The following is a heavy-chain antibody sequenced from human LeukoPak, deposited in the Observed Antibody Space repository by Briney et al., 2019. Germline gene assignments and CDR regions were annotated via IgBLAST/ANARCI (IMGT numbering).Heavy chain of an antibody. CDR1: GGTFSSYA. Sequence: SVKVSCKASGGTFSSYAISWVRQAPGQGLEWMGGIIPIFGTANYAQKFQGRVTITADESASTAYMELSSLRSEDTAVYYCARDQGDSSSWYVWFDPWGQGTLVTVSS. CDR3: ARDQGDSSSWYVWFDP. J-gene: IGHJ5*02. V-gene: IGHV1-69*13. CDR2: IIPIFGTA. D-gene: IGHD6-13*01.